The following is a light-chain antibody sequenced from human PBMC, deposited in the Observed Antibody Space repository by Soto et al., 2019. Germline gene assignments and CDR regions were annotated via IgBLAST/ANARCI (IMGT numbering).Light chain of an antibody. CDR1: QSIATY. CDR2: AAS. Sequence: DIQMTQSPSSLSASVGDRVTITCRASQSIATYLNWYQHKLGKAPKLLIYAASSLQTGVPSRFSGSGSGTDFTLTISSRQPEDFATYFCQQSYTIPITFGQGTRLEIK. CDR3: QQSYTIPIT. V-gene: IGKV1-39*01. J-gene: IGKJ5*01.